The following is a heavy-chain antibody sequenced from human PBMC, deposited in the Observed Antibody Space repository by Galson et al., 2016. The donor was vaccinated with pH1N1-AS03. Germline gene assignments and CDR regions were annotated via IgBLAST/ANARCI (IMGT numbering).Heavy chain of an antibody. CDR3: ARRNPIPNFAIWYQHDYGMDV. Sequence: SLRLSCAASGFTFSMSYIHWVRQAPGKGLEWVSRISNDGRNVRYADFVKGRFAVSRDNAKNTVFLQMNSLRADDTAVYFCARRNPIPNFAIWYQHDYGMDVWGQGTTVTVSS. D-gene: IGHD3-3*01. CDR1: GFTFSMSY. V-gene: IGHV3-74*01. J-gene: IGHJ6*02. CDR2: ISNDGRNV.